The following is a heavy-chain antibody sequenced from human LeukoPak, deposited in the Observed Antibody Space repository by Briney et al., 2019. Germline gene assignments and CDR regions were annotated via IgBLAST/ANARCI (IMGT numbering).Heavy chain of an antibody. Sequence: GESLKISCKGSGYSFTSYWIGWVRQMPGKGLEWMGIIYPGDSNIRYSPSFQGQVTISADKSITTAYLQWSSLKASDTAMYYCAGLGDSSGWTYFDYWGQGTLVTVSS. D-gene: IGHD6-19*01. CDR3: AGLGDSSGWTYFDY. J-gene: IGHJ4*02. CDR2: IYPGDSNI. CDR1: GYSFTSYW. V-gene: IGHV5-51*01.